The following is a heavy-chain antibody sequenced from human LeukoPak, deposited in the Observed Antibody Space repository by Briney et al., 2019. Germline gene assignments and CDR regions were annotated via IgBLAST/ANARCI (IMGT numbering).Heavy chain of an antibody. CDR2: INTDGSST. D-gene: IGHD2-15*01. CDR1: GFTFSSYW. J-gene: IGHJ6*03. Sequence: PGGSLRLSCAASGFTFSSYWMHWVRQAPGKGLVWVSRINTDGSSTNYADSVKGRFTISRDNAKNTLYLQMNSLRAEDTAVYYCARGHIVVGYYYYMDVWGKGTTVTVSS. V-gene: IGHV3-74*01. CDR3: ARGHIVVGYYYYMDV.